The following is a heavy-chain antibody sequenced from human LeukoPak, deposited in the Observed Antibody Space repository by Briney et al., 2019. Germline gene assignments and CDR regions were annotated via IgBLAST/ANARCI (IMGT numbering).Heavy chain of an antibody. J-gene: IGHJ6*02. CDR3: ARDLDFWSGYEYYYYGMDV. V-gene: IGHV1-2*02. CDR2: INPNSGGT. CDR1: GYTFTGYY. D-gene: IGHD3-3*01. Sequence: ASVKVSCKASGYTFTGYYMHWVRQAPGQGLEWMGWINPNSGGTNYAQKFQGRVTMTRDTSISTAYMELSRLRSDDTAVYNCARDLDFWSGYEYYYYGMDVWGQGTTVTVSS.